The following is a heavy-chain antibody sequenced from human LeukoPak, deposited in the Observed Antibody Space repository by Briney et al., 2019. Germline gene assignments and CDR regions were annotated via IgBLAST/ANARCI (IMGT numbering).Heavy chain of an antibody. J-gene: IGHJ3*02. D-gene: IGHD3-22*01. V-gene: IGHV4-34*01. CDR1: GGSFSGYF. CDR3: TREDDRPGYGDDAFDI. CDR2: INHSGSS. Sequence: SETLSLTCTVYGGSFSGYFWSWIRQPPGKGLEWIGEINHSGSSDYNPSLKSRVTISVDTSKNWFSLRLTSVTAADTAVYYCTREDDRPGYGDDAFDIWGQGTRVTVSS.